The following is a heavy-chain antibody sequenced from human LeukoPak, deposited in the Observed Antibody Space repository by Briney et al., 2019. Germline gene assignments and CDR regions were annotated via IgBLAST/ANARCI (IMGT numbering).Heavy chain of an antibody. CDR3: VKSYYDILTGYSPLGGYFDY. D-gene: IGHD3-9*01. Sequence: GGSLRLSCSASGFTFSSYAMHWVRQAAGKGLEYVSAISSNGGSTYYADSVKGRFTISRDHSKNTPYLPISSLSPEETAVYYCVKSYYDILTGYSPLGGYFDYWGQGTLVTVSS. V-gene: IGHV3-64D*06. CDR2: ISSNGGST. J-gene: IGHJ4*02. CDR1: GFTFSSYA.